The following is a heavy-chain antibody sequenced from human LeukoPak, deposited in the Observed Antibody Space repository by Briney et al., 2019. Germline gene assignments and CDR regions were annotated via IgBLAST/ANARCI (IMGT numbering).Heavy chain of an antibody. V-gene: IGHV4-30-2*01. CDR2: IYHSGST. CDR3: ARGYYYDSSGYYYFDY. Sequence: SETLSLTCAVSGGSISSGGYSWSWIRQPPGKGLEWIGYIYHSGSTYYNPSLKSRVTISVDRSKNQFSLKLSSVTAADTAVYYCARGYYYDSSGYYYFDYWGQGTLVTVSS. CDR1: GGSISSGGYS. J-gene: IGHJ4*02. D-gene: IGHD3-22*01.